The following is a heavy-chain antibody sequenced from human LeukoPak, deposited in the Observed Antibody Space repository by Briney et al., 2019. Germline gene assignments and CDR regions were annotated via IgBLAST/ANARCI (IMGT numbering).Heavy chain of an antibody. J-gene: IGHJ3*02. D-gene: IGHD6-6*01. V-gene: IGHV3-23*01. CDR2: ITASGGST. CDR1: GFTVSSYA. CDR3: AKILSVAARDAFDI. Sequence: GGSLRLSCAASGFTVSSYAMSWVRQAPGQGLEWVSAITASGGSTYYADSVKGRFTISRDNSKNTLYLQLNSLRAEDTAVFYCAKILSVAARDAFDIWGQGTMVTVSS.